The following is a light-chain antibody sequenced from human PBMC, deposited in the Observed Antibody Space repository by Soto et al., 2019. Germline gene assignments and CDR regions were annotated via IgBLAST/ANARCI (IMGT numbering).Light chain of an antibody. Sequence: FILTLPHPVSESPGRTVTVSCTRSSGRIFSNFVQWYQQRPGSAPTTVIYEDNQRPSGVPGRFSGAIDSSSNSPSLTISGLTPEDEADYYCQSFHSSAVIFGGGTKVTVL. CDR2: EDN. J-gene: IGLJ2*01. CDR1: SGRIFSNF. CDR3: QSFHSSAVI. V-gene: IGLV6-57*03.